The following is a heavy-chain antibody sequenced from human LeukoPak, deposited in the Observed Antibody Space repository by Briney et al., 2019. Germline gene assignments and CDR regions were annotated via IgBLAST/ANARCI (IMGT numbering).Heavy chain of an antibody. CDR2: ISNSGSTI. Sequence: GGSLRLSCAASGFTFRIYTMNWVRQAPGKGLEWVSYISNSGSTIYYADSVKGRFTISRDNAKNSLYLQMNSLRAEDTAVYYCARSADSSGYFREITLYYFDYWGQGTLVTVSS. CDR1: GFTFRIYT. D-gene: IGHD3-22*01. CDR3: ARSADSSGYFREITLYYFDY. V-gene: IGHV3-48*04. J-gene: IGHJ4*02.